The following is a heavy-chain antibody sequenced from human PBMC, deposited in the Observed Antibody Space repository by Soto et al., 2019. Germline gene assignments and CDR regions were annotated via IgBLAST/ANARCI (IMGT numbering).Heavy chain of an antibody. CDR1: GFTFSSYA. CDR2: ISGSGGST. Sequence: PGGSLRLSCAASGFTFSSYAMSWVRQAPGKGLEWVSAISGSGGSTYYADSVKGRFTISRDNSKNTLYLQMNSLRAEDTAVYYCAKVASRDTAMPTAAIGLDPWGQGTLVTVSS. D-gene: IGHD5-18*01. J-gene: IGHJ5*02. V-gene: IGHV3-23*01. CDR3: AKVASRDTAMPTAAIGLDP.